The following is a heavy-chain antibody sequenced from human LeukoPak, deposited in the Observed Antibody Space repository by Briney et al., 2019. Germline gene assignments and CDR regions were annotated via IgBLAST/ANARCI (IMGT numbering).Heavy chain of an antibody. CDR2: IYTSGST. CDR1: GGSISSSSYY. D-gene: IGHD4-23*01. Sequence: SETLSLTCTVSGGSISSSSYYWGWIRQPAGKGLEWIGRIYTSGSTNYNPSLKSRITMSVETAKNQLSLKLTSVTAADTAVYYCARDAYGGNTLGYYWGQGTLVTVSS. J-gene: IGHJ4*02. V-gene: IGHV4-61*02. CDR3: ARDAYGGNTLGYY.